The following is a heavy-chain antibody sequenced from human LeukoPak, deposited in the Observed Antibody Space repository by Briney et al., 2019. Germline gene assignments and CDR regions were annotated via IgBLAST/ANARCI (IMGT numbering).Heavy chain of an antibody. D-gene: IGHD3-16*02. CDR3: ARSPNRRYDYVWGSYRKGWYFDY. CDR2: INHSGST. V-gene: IGHV4-34*01. Sequence: PSETLSLTCAVYGGSFSGYYWSWIRQPPGKGLEWIGEINHSGSTNYNPSLKSRVTISVDTSKNQLSLKVSSVTAADTAVFYCARSPNRRYDYVWGSYRKGWYFDYWGQGTLVTVSS. CDR1: GGSFSGYY. J-gene: IGHJ4*02.